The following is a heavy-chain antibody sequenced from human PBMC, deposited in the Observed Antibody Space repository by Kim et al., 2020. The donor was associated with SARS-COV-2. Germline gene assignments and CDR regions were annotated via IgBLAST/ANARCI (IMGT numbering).Heavy chain of an antibody. V-gene: IGHV4-34*01. CDR3: ASSYGGYSFYFDY. CDR1: GGSFSGYY. J-gene: IGHJ4*02. Sequence: SETLSLTCAVYGGSFSGYYWSWIRQPPGKGLEWIGEINHSGSTNYNPSPKSRVTISLDTSKNKFPLKLSSVPAADTAAYYCASSYGGYSFYFDYWGQGTL. D-gene: IGHD5-12*01. CDR2: INHSGST.